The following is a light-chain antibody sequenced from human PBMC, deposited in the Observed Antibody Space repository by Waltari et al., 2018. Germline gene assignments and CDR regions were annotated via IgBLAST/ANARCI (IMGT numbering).Light chain of an antibody. CDR2: GAS. Sequence: EIVMTQSPAPLSVSPGERATLPCRASQSVSSNLAWYQQKPGQAPRLLIYGASTRATGIPARFSGSGYGTEFTLTISSLQSEDFAVYYCQQYNNWPRTFGQGTKVEIK. V-gene: IGKV3-15*01. CDR1: QSVSSN. CDR3: QQYNNWPRT. J-gene: IGKJ1*01.